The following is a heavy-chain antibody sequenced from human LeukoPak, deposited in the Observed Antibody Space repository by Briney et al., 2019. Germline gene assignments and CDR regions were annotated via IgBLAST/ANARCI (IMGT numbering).Heavy chain of an antibody. D-gene: IGHD6-6*01. Sequence: GGSLRLSCAASGFMFTSYAMSWVRQAPGKGLEWVSAISGSGGSTYYADSVKGRFTISRDNSKNTLYLQMNSLRAEDTAVYYCAKDGGIWSSSSLADYWGQGTLVTVSS. CDR3: AKDGGIWSSSSLADY. CDR2: ISGSGGST. CDR1: GFMFTSYA. V-gene: IGHV3-23*01. J-gene: IGHJ4*02.